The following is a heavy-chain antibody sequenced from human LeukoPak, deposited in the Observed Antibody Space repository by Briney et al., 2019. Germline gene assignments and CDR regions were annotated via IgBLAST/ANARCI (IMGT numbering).Heavy chain of an antibody. Sequence: GGSLRLSCAASGFTFSSYSMNWVRQAPGKGLEWVSFISTSSSYIHNADSVKGRFTISRDNAENSLYLQMNSLKTEDTAMYFCTRFVYGARADESGGHWGQGTLVTVSS. CDR3: TRFVYGARADESGGH. J-gene: IGHJ4*02. D-gene: IGHD4/OR15-4a*01. V-gene: IGHV3-21*04. CDR2: ISTSSSYI. CDR1: GFTFSSYS.